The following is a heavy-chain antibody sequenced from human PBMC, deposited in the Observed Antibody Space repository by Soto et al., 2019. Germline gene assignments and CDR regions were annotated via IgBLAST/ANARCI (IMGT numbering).Heavy chain of an antibody. D-gene: IGHD6-6*01. Sequence: QVQLQESGPGLVKPSQTLSLTCTVSGGSISSGGYYWSWIRQHPGKGLEWIGYIYYSGSTYYNPSLKSRVTISVDTSKNQFSLKLSSVTAADTAVYYCATVEFAYSSSLHWFDPWGQGTLVTVSS. CDR3: ATVEFAYSSSLHWFDP. CDR2: IYYSGST. J-gene: IGHJ5*02. CDR1: GGSISSGGYY. V-gene: IGHV4-31*03.